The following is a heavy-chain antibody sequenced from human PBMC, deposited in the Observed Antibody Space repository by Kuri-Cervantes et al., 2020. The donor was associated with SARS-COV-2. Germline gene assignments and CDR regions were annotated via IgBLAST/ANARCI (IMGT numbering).Heavy chain of an antibody. Sequence: GGSLRLSCAASGFTFSNAWMSWVRQAPGKGLEWVGRIKSKTDGGTTDYAAPVKGRFTISRDDSKNTLYLQMNSLKTEDTAVYYCTTDDPRFSGSYYYYYYMDVWGKGTTVTVSS. V-gene: IGHV3-15*01. CDR3: TTDDPRFSGSYYYYYYMDV. D-gene: IGHD1-26*01. CDR1: GFTFSNAW. J-gene: IGHJ6*03. CDR2: IKSKTDGGTT.